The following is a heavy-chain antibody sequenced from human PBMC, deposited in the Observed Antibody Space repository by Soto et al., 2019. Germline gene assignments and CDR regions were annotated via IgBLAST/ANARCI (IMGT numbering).Heavy chain of an antibody. CDR2: ISSSSGYI. Sequence: EVQLVESGGGLVKPGGSLRLSCAASGFIFSYYNMNWVRQAPGKGLEWVAAISSSSGYIYYADSVKGRFTISRDNAENSLSLKMNSLRAEDTAVYYCARERENGSGGKWFDPGGQGTLVTVSS. D-gene: IGHD3-10*01. J-gene: IGHJ5*02. CDR1: GFIFSYYN. CDR3: ARERENGSGGKWFDP. V-gene: IGHV3-21*01.